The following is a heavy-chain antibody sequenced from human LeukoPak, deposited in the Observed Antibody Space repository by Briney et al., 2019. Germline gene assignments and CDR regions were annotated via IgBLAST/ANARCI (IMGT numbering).Heavy chain of an antibody. CDR1: GGSISSSSYY. Sequence: PSETLSLTCTVSGGSISSSSYYRGWIRQPPGKGLEWIGSIYYSGSTYYNPSLKSRVTISVDTSKNQFSLKLSSVTAADTAVYYCARPGSSSWPYYFDYWGQGTLVTVSS. V-gene: IGHV4-39*01. J-gene: IGHJ4*02. CDR3: ARPGSSSWPYYFDY. D-gene: IGHD6-13*01. CDR2: IYYSGST.